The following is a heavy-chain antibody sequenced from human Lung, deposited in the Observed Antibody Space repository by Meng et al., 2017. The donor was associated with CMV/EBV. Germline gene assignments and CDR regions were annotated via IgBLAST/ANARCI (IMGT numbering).Heavy chain of an antibody. D-gene: IGHD3-10*02. CDR1: FSNYG. CDR2: ISAYSGNT. V-gene: IGHV1-18*04. J-gene: IGHJ4*02. CDR3: ARVVVHYYARGDNADYSDY. Sequence: FSNYGLIWVRQSPGKGLEWVEGISAYSGNTNYAQKIQDRVTMTTHTSSNTAYMELRSLRSDDTAIYYCARVVVHYYARGDNADYSDYWGQGTLVTVSS.